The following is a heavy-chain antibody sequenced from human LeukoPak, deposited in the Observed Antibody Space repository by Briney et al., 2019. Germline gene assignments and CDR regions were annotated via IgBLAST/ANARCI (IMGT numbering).Heavy chain of an antibody. CDR2: TSAYNSYT. V-gene: IGHV1-18*01. J-gene: IGHJ6*02. Sequence: ASVKVSCKASGYTLDTYVISWVRQAPGQGLEWMGWTSAYNSYTNSAQNVQGRLTMTTDTSTNTAYMELKSLRSDDTAVYYCARDDYSFSSDHYYYYGMDVWGQGTTVTVSS. CDR3: ARDDYSFSSDHYYYYGMDV. CDR1: GYTLDTYV. D-gene: IGHD4-11*01.